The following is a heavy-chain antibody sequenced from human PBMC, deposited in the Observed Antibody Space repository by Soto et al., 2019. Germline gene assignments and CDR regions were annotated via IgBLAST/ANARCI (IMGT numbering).Heavy chain of an antibody. V-gene: IGHV1-69*13. CDR3: ASHVVEFGVVPQYYYYYGMDV. CDR2: IIPIFGTA. CDR1: GGTFSSYA. Sequence: GASVKVSCKASGGTFSSYAISWVRQAPGQGLEWMGGIIPIFGTANYAQKFQGRVTITADESTSTAYMELSSLRSEDTAVYYCASHVVEFGVVPQYYYYYGMDVWGQGTTVTVSS. J-gene: IGHJ6*02. D-gene: IGHD3-3*01.